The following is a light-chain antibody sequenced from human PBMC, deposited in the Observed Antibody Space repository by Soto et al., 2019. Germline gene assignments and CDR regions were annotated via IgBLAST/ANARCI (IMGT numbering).Light chain of an antibody. CDR1: QSVGNDF. CDR3: QQYGSSPPRT. CDR2: GAS. Sequence: EIVLTQSPGTLSLSPGERATLSCRASQSVGNDFLAWYQQKPGQAPRLLIYGASTRATDVPDRFSGSGSGADFTLTISRLEPEDFAVYYCQQYGSSPPRTFGQGTKVDIK. V-gene: IGKV3-20*01. J-gene: IGKJ1*01.